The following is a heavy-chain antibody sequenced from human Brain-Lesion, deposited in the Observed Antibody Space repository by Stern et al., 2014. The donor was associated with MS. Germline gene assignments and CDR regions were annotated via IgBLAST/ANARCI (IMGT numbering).Heavy chain of an antibody. CDR3: ARTYSSGWYGGHAFDI. D-gene: IGHD6-19*01. CDR1: GYRFDNYW. CDR2: IYTADSDT. Sequence: VQLVQSGAEVKKPGESLQISCKGSGYRFDNYWIGWVRQKPGKGLEWMGIIYTADSDTRYSPSLQGQVTISADKSISTVYLQWSSLKASDTAMYYCARTYSSGWYGGHAFDIWGQGTMVTVSS. V-gene: IGHV5-51*01. J-gene: IGHJ3*02.